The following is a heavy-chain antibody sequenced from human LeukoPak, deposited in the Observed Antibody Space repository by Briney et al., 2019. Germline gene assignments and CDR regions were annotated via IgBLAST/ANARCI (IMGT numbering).Heavy chain of an antibody. CDR3: ARDSFEYDILTHTPFDP. Sequence: GASVKVSCKASGYTFTSYYVHWVRQAPGQGLEWMGIINPSVGSTTYAQKFQGRVTMTRDTSTSTVYMELSSLRSEDTAVYYCARDSFEYDILTHTPFDPWGQGTLVTVSS. CDR2: INPSVGST. CDR1: GYTFTSYY. D-gene: IGHD3-9*01. V-gene: IGHV1-46*01. J-gene: IGHJ5*02.